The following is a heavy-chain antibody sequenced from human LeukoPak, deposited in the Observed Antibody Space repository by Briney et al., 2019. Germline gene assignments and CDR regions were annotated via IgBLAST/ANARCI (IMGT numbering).Heavy chain of an antibody. CDR2: ISSSGSTI. J-gene: IGHJ4*02. CDR1: GFTFSSYA. Sequence: GGSLRLSCAASGFTFSSYAMSWVRQAPGKGLEWVSYISSSGSTIYYADSVKGRFTISRDNAKNSLYLQMNSLRAEDTAVYYCARGDHVLLWFGELDYWGQGTLVTVSS. V-gene: IGHV3-48*03. CDR3: ARGDHVLLWFGELDY. D-gene: IGHD3-10*01.